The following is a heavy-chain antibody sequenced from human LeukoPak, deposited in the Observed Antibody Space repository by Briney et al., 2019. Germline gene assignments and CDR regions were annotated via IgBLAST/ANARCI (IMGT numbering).Heavy chain of an antibody. J-gene: IGHJ4*02. Sequence: ASVKVSCKASGGTFSSYAISWVRQAPGQGLEWMGGIIPIFGTANYAQKFQDRVTITADESTSTAYMELSSLRSEDTAVYYCARSRVVGATLDYWGQGTLVTVSS. CDR1: GGTFSSYA. CDR2: IIPIFGTA. D-gene: IGHD1-26*01. CDR3: ARSRVVGATLDY. V-gene: IGHV1-69*13.